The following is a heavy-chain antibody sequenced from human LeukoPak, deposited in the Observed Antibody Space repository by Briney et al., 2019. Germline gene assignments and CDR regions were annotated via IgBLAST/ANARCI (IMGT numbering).Heavy chain of an antibody. Sequence: GGSLRLSCAASGFTFSSYAMHWVRQAPGKGLEWVAVISYDGSNKYYADSVKGRFTISRDNSKNTLYLQMNSLRPEDTAVYYCARERLGYCSSTSCYTPQDWGQGTLITVSS. J-gene: IGHJ4*02. D-gene: IGHD2-2*02. CDR1: GFTFSSYA. V-gene: IGHV3-30-3*01. CDR3: ARERLGYCSSTSCYTPQD. CDR2: ISYDGSNK.